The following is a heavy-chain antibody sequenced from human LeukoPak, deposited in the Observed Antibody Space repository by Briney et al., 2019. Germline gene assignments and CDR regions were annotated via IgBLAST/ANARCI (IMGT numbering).Heavy chain of an antibody. J-gene: IGHJ5*02. V-gene: IGHV3-33*08. Sequence: GGSLRLSCAASGFTFSNYAMNWVRQAPGKGLEWVAIVWYDGNNKYYADSVKGRFTISRDNSKNTVYLQMSSLRAEDTAVYYCARGAYKSAAGFDPWGQGTLVTVSS. D-gene: IGHD6-13*01. CDR1: GFTFSNYA. CDR2: VWYDGNNK. CDR3: ARGAYKSAAGFDP.